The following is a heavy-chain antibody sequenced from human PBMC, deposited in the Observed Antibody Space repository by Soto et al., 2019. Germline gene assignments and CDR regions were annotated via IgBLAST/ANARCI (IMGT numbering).Heavy chain of an antibody. Sequence: QVQLVQSGAEVKKPGSSVKVSCKASGGTFSSYAISWVRQAPGQGLEWMGGIIPIFGTANDAQKFQGRVTITADKSTSTGYMELSSLRSEDTAVYYCAREGAYYYDSSGLGVDYFDYWGQGTLVTVSS. V-gene: IGHV1-69*06. CDR1: GGTFSSYA. CDR3: AREGAYYYDSSGLGVDYFDY. D-gene: IGHD3-22*01. J-gene: IGHJ4*02. CDR2: IIPIFGTA.